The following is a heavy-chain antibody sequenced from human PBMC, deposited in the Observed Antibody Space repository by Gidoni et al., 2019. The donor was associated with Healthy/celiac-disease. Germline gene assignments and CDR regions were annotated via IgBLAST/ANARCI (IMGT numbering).Heavy chain of an antibody. Sequence: EVQLLESGGGLVQPGGSLRLSCVASGFTFICYAMSWVGQAPGKGMAWVSAISGSGSSTYYADTVKGRFTIAKDNSTNTLYLQMNSLRDEDTAVYYCAKVPQWLAPSGAFDIWGQGTMVTVSS. V-gene: IGHV3-23*01. D-gene: IGHD6-19*01. CDR2: ISGSGSST. J-gene: IGHJ3*02. CDR3: AKVPQWLAPSGAFDI. CDR1: GFTFICYA.